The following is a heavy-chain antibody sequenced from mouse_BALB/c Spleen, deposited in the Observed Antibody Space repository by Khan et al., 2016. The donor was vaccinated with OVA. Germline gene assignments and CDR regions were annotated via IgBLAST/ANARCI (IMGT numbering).Heavy chain of an antibody. CDR3: AIIYYGYDWFTY. J-gene: IGHJ3*01. D-gene: IGHD2-2*01. CDR1: GLALTNYG. V-gene: IGHV2-3*01. Sequence: QVQLKEAGPGLVAPSQSLSITCTVPGLALTNYGISWIRQPPGKGMEGLGVIWGDGSTNDHAALIARLSINKDNAKSLVCFTLNSLPTDDTATYYCAIIYYGYDWFTYWGQGTLVTVSA. CDR2: IWGDGST.